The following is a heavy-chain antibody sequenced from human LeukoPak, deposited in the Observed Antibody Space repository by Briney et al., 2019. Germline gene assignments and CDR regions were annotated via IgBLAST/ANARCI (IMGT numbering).Heavy chain of an antibody. V-gene: IGHV4-39*01. CDR3: GRTGYHYDSSGYHRAEYFQH. D-gene: IGHD3-22*01. CDR2: IYYSGSA. Sequence: SETLSLTCTVSGGSIGSSSYYWGRIRQSPGKGLDWIGNIYYSGSAYYNPSLKSRVTISVDTSKNQFSLKLRSVTAADTTVYYCGRTGYHYDSSGYHRAEYFQHWGQGTLVTVSS. CDR1: GGSIGSSSYY. J-gene: IGHJ1*01.